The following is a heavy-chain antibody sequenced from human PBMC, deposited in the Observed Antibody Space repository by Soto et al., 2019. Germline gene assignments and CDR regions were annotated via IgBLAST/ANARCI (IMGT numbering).Heavy chain of an antibody. Sequence: EVQLLESGGDLGQPGGSLRLSCVASGYVFSNYAMAWVRQVPGKGLQWVSRIDGSGATPYGESVKGRLTKSRGNTKSTLCVQFQRLRVEHTAVYFCAREDSNRVFAFDALGQGTWVAVSS. D-gene: IGHD2-8*01. CDR1: GYVFSNYA. CDR2: IDGSGAT. CDR3: AREDSNRVFAFDA. J-gene: IGHJ3*01. V-gene: IGHV3-23*01.